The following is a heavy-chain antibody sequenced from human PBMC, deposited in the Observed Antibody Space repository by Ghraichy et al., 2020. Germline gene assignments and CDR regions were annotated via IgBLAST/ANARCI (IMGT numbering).Heavy chain of an antibody. Sequence: SETLSLTCAVSGGSISSDSFSWSWIRQPPGKGLEWIGYIYQSAATYYNPSLKSRVTISLDDSRNQFSLNLSSVTAADTAVYYCARAPYDDDGFYDDGFDVWGQGIMFTVSS. CDR3: ARAPYDDDGFYDDGFDV. CDR2: IYQSAAT. D-gene: IGHD3-22*01. J-gene: IGHJ3*01. V-gene: IGHV4-30-2*01. CDR1: GGSISSDSFS.